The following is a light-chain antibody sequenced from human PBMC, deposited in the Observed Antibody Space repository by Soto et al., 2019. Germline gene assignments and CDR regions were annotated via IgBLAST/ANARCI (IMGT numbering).Light chain of an antibody. CDR2: GAS. CDR1: QSVSSN. CDR3: QQYNNWPALT. V-gene: IGKV3-15*01. Sequence: EIVMTQSPATLSVSPGERATLSCRASQSVSSNLAWYQQKPGQAPRLLISGASTRATGIPARFSGSGSGTEFTLTISSLQSEDFAVYYCQQYNNWPALTFGGGTKMEIK. J-gene: IGKJ4*01.